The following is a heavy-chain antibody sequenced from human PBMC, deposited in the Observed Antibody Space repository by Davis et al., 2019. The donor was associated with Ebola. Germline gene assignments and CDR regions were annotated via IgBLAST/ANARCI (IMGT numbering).Heavy chain of an antibody. CDR3: ARGYRDGAYGMDV. CDR2: IRSKANSYAT. CDR1: GFTFSGSA. J-gene: IGHJ6*02. D-gene: IGHD5-24*01. V-gene: IGHV3-73*01. Sequence: GESLKISCAASGFTFSGSAMHWVRQASGKGLEWVGRIRSKANSYATAYAASVKGRFTISRDDSKNTAYLQMNSLKAEDTAVYYCARGYRDGAYGMDVWGQGTTVTVSS.